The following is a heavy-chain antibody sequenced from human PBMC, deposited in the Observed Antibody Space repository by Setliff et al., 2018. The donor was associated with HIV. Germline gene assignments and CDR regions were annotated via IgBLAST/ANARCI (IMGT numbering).Heavy chain of an antibody. D-gene: IGHD3-10*01. CDR3: ARHGQYGSGSYYNRPFDY. CDR1: GYSFTNYW. J-gene: IGHJ4*02. CDR2: IYPGDSDT. V-gene: IGHV5-51*01. Sequence: GRSLKISCKGSGYSFTNYWIAWLRQMPGKGLECMGIIYPGDSDTRYSPSFQGQVTISADKSINTAYPQWSSLKASDTAMYYCARHGQYGSGSYYNRPFDYWGQGTLVTVSS.